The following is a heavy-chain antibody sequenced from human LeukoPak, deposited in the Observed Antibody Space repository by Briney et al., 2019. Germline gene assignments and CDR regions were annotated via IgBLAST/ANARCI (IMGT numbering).Heavy chain of an antibody. V-gene: IGHV4-59*08. J-gene: IGHJ4*02. CDR3: ARQVYGSGSSPFDY. CDR1: VGSFSGYY. D-gene: IGHD3-10*01. CDR2: IYYSGST. Sequence: SETLSLTCAVYVGSFSGYYWSWIRQPPGKGLEWIGYIYYSGSTNYNPSLKSRVTISVDTSKNQFSLKLSSVTAADTAVYYCARQVYGSGSSPFDYWGQGTLVTVSS.